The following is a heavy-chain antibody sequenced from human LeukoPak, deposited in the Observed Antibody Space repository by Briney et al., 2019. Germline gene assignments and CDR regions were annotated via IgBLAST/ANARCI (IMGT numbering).Heavy chain of an antibody. V-gene: IGHV4-34*01. J-gene: IGHJ2*01. CDR1: GGSFSGYY. Sequence: SETLSLTCAVYGGSFSGYYWSWIRQPPGKGLEWIGEINHSGSTYYNPSLKSRVTISVDTSKIQFSLKLSSVTAADTAVYYCARGYWYFDLWGRGTLVTVSS. CDR3: ARGYWYFDL. CDR2: INHSGST.